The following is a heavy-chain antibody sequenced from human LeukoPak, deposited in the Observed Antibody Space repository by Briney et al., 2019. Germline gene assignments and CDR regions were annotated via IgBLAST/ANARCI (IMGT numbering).Heavy chain of an antibody. V-gene: IGHV3-48*03. CDR2: ISSSGSTI. CDR3: ARVDSSGWYDVDY. CDR1: GFTFSSYE. Sequence: GGSLRLSCAASGFTFSSYEMNWVRQAPGKGLEWVSYISSSGSTIYYADSVKGRFTISRDNAKNSLYLQMNSLRAEDTAVHYCARVDSSGWYDVDYWGQGTLVTVSS. D-gene: IGHD6-19*01. J-gene: IGHJ4*02.